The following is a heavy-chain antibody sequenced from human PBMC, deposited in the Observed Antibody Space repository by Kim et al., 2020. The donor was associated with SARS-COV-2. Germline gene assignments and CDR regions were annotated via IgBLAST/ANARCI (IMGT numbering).Heavy chain of an antibody. CDR3: ARADWFDP. J-gene: IGHJ5*02. Sequence: NGNTKYSQKLQGRVTITRDTSASIAYMELSSLRSEDTAVYYCARADWFDPWGQGTLVTVSS. V-gene: IGHV1-3*01. CDR2: NGNT.